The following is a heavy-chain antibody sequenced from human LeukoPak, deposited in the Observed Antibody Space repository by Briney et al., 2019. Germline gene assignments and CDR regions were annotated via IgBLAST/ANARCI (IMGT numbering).Heavy chain of an antibody. V-gene: IGHV3-21*01. J-gene: IGHJ4*02. CDR1: GFTFSSYS. CDR2: ISNSYI. Sequence: GGSLRLSCAASGFTFSSYSMNWVRQAPGKGLEWVSSISNSYIYYADSLKGRFTISRDNAKNSLYLQMNSLRAEDTAVYYCARAHYDILTGSSRLFDYWGQGTLVTVSS. D-gene: IGHD3-9*01. CDR3: ARAHYDILTGSSRLFDY.